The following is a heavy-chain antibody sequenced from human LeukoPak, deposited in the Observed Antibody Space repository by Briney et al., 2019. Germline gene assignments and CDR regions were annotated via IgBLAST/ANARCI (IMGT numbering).Heavy chain of an antibody. D-gene: IGHD5-18*01. J-gene: IGHJ4*02. CDR2: MSSSSSYI. Sequence: GGSLRLSCAASGFTFSSYSMNWVRQAPGKGLEWVSSMSSSSSYIYYADSVKGRFTISRDNAKNSLYLQMNSLRAEDTAVYYCARVPSLGDAAMVTPHDYWGQGTLVTVSS. CDR3: ARVPSLGDAAMVTPHDY. V-gene: IGHV3-21*01. CDR1: GFTFSSYS.